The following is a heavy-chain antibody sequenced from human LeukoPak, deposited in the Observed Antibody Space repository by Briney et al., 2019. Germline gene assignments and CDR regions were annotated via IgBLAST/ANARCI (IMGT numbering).Heavy chain of an antibody. CDR2: IGAYNGDT. V-gene: IGHV1-18*01. CDR3: ARDSSGGWYERYFQH. D-gene: IGHD6-19*01. J-gene: IGHJ1*01. CDR1: GYTFTSYG. Sequence: ASVKVSCKASGYTFTSYGISWVRQAPGQGLEWMGWIGAYNGDTNYAQKFQGRVTMTTDTSTSTAYMELRSLRSDDTAVYYCARDSSGGWYERYFQHWGQGTLVTVSS.